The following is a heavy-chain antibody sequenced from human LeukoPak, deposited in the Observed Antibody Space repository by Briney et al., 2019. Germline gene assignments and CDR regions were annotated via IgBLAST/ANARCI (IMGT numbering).Heavy chain of an antibody. Sequence: ASVKVSCKASGYTFTSYGISWVRQAPGQGLAWMGWTSAYNGNTNYAQKLQGRVTMTTDTSTSTAYMELRSLRSDDTAVYYCAIVATISPIAVWGQGTLVTVSS. D-gene: IGHD5-12*01. CDR2: TSAYNGNT. J-gene: IGHJ4*02. CDR1: GYTFTSYG. CDR3: AIVATISPIAV. V-gene: IGHV1-18*01.